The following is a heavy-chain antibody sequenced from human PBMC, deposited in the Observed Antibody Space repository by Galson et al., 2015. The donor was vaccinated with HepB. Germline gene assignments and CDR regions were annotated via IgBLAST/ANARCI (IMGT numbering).Heavy chain of an antibody. V-gene: IGHV3-30*18. CDR3: VKGDYGDPYFDY. Sequence: SLRLSCAASGITFSSYGMHWVRQAPGKGLEWVAVTSYDGSHKFYADSVKGRFTISRDNSKSMLYLEMNSLRTEDTAVYYCVKGDYGDPYFDYWGQGTLVTVSS. CDR1: GITFSSYG. CDR2: TSYDGSHK. D-gene: IGHD3-16*01. J-gene: IGHJ4*02.